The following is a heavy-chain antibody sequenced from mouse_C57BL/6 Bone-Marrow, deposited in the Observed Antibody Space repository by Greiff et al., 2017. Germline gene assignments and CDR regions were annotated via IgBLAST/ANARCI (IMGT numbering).Heavy chain of an antibody. Sequence: QVQLQQPGAELVRPGSSVKLSCKASGYTFTSYWMHWVKQRPIQGLEWIGNIDPSDSETHYNQKFKDKATLTVDKSSSTAYMQLSSLTSEDSAVYYCAREVTYDGYHWYFDVWGTGTTVTVSS. CDR3: AREVTYDGYHWYFDV. J-gene: IGHJ1*03. D-gene: IGHD2-3*01. V-gene: IGHV1-52*01. CDR1: GYTFTSYW. CDR2: IDPSDSET.